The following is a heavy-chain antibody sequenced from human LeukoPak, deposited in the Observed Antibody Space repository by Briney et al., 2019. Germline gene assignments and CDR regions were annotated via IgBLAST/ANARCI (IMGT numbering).Heavy chain of an antibody. CDR2: IYYSGST. V-gene: IGHV4-31*03. CDR1: GGSISSGGYY. Sequence: TPSETLSLTCTVSGGSISSGGYYWSWIRQHPGKGLEWIGYIYYSGSTYYNPSLKSRVTISVDTSKNQFSLKLSSVTAADTAVYYCARGAYCGGDCYSRLDYYYYGMDVWGQGTTVTVSS. CDR3: ARGAYCGGDCYSRLDYYYYGMDV. D-gene: IGHD2-21*02. J-gene: IGHJ6*02.